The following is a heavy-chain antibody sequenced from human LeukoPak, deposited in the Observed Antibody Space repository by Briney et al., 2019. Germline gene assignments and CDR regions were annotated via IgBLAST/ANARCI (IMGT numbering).Heavy chain of an antibody. CDR2: MNPDGSGK. J-gene: IGHJ4*02. D-gene: IGHD1-26*01. CDR1: GFTIRNSW. Sequence: PGGSLRLSCVASGFTIRNSWMTWVRQAPGKGLEWVANMNPDGSGKYYVDSVKGRFTVSRDNAKNSVYLQMNGLRAEDTAVYYGGRAPAWEAIDYWGQGTLVTVSS. CDR3: GRAPAWEAIDY. V-gene: IGHV3-7*01.